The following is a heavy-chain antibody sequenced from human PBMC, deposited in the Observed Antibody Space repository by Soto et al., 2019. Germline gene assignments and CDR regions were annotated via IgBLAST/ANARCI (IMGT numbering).Heavy chain of an antibody. Sequence: GASVKVSCKASGYTFTSYAMHWVRQAPGQRLEWMGWINAGNGNTKYSQKFQGRVTITRDTSASTAYMELSSLRSEDTAVYYCARDAPVVVVPAAILPSYGMDVWGQGTTVTVSS. CDR3: ARDAPVVVVPAAILPSYGMDV. V-gene: IGHV1-3*01. J-gene: IGHJ6*02. CDR2: INAGNGNT. CDR1: GYTFTSYA. D-gene: IGHD2-2*01.